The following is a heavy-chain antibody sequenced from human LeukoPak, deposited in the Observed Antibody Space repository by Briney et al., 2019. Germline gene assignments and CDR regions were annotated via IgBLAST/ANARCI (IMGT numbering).Heavy chain of an antibody. CDR1: GFTFSSYW. CDR3: ARVTYYYGSGSYPLNY. V-gene: IGHV3-74*01. J-gene: IGHJ4*02. CDR2: INSDGSST. D-gene: IGHD3-10*01. Sequence: GGSLRLSCAASGFTFSSYWMPWVRQAPGKGLVWVSRINSDGSSTSYADSVKGRFTISRDNAKNTLYLQMNSLRAEDTAVYYCARVTYYYGSGSYPLNYWGQGTLVTVSS.